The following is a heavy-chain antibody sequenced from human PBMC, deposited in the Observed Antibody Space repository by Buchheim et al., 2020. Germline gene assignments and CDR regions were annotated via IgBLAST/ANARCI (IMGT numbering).Heavy chain of an antibody. V-gene: IGHV4-31*03. CDR3: AREWIVTTDPGWFDP. Sequence: QVQLQESGPGLVKPSQTLSLTCTVSGGSISSGGYYWSWIRQHPGKGLEWIGYIFYMGSTSYNPSLKSRVTISVDTSKNQFSLKLSSVTAADTAVYYCAREWIVTTDPGWFDPWGQGTL. CDR2: IFYMGST. CDR1: GGSISSGGYY. D-gene: IGHD4-11*01. J-gene: IGHJ5*02.